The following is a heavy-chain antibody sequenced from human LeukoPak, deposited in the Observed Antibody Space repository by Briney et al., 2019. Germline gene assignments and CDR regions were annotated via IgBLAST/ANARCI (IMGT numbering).Heavy chain of an antibody. CDR1: GFTFNRYN. D-gene: IGHD4-17*01. CDR3: ARGHGDSNHDAFDI. V-gene: IGHV3-21*01. Sequence: GGSLRLSCAASGFTFNRYNMNWVRRAPGKGPEWVSSISTSSSYIYYADSVRGRFTISRDNAKNSLYLQMNSLRAEDTAVYYCARGHGDSNHDAFDIWGQGTMVTVSS. CDR2: ISTSSSYI. J-gene: IGHJ3*02.